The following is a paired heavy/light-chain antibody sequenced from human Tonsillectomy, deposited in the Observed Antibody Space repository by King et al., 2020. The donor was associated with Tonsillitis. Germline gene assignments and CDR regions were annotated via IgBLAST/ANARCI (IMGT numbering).Light chain of an antibody. CDR3: QSYDNILSGSV. Sequence: QSVLTQPPSVSGAPGQRVTISCTGGSSNIGAGYAVHWYQQLPETAPKLLIYDNENRPSGVPDRFSGSKSGTSASLAITGLQAEDEADYYCQSYDNILSGSVFGTGTKVTFL. CDR2: DNE. J-gene: IGLJ1*01. CDR1: SSNIGAGYA. V-gene: IGLV1-40*01.
Heavy chain of an antibody. V-gene: IGHV1-69*01. D-gene: IGHD1-26*01. CDR3: VRARPGSFSSVDRFDP. CDR2: VIPVFGRT. Sequence: QEQLVQSGAEVKKPGSSVKVSCKSSGATVAHFAISWVRKAPGEGLEWMGGVIPVFGRTNYAQKFQDRVTITADESKSTSYMELSNLRSEDTAIYYCVRARPGSFSSVDRFDPWGQGTLVTVSS. CDR1: GATVAHFA. J-gene: IGHJ5*02.